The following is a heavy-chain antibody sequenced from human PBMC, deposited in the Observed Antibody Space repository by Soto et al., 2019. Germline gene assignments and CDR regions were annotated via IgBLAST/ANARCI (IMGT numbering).Heavy chain of an antibody. CDR2: IYYSGRI. V-gene: IGHV4-61*01. D-gene: IGHD2-15*01. CDR3: TKDEGWDCSGGSCYPGGHY. CDR1: GGSVSSGSYY. J-gene: IGHJ4*02. Sequence: LSLTCTVSGGSVSSGSYYWSWIRQPPGKGLEWIGYIYYSGRINYNPSLKSRVTISVDTTKNQFSLKLSSVTAADTAVYYCTKDEGWDCSGGSCYPGGHYWGQGTLVTVSS.